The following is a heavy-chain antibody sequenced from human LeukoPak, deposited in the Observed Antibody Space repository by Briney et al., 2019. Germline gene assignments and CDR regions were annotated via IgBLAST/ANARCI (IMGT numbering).Heavy chain of an antibody. Sequence: SWVRQAPGKGLEWVAVISGSGDTTYFADSVKGRFTISRVNSKSTLYLQMNSLRADDTAIYYCARHKENFGDSCLDDDWGQGTLVTVSS. CDR2: ISGSGDTT. CDR3: ARHKENFGDSCLDDD. V-gene: IGHV3-23*01. D-gene: IGHD4-17*01. J-gene: IGHJ4*02.